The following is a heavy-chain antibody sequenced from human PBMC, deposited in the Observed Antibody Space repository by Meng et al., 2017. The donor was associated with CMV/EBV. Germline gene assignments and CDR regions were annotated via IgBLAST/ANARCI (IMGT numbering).Heavy chain of an antibody. D-gene: IGHD5-18*01. J-gene: IGHJ4*02. CDR3: VRRRPGYNFDHAFLAY. Sequence: GESLKIPCAAFGFIFSHYGIHWVRQAPGKGLEWVAFIQSDENRRFYADSVQGRFTVSRDNTKSTLYLQMNSLRVQDTAVYHCVRRRPGYNFDHAFLAYWGRRTLVTVSS. CDR1: GFIFSHYG. CDR2: IQSDENRR. V-gene: IGHV3-30*02.